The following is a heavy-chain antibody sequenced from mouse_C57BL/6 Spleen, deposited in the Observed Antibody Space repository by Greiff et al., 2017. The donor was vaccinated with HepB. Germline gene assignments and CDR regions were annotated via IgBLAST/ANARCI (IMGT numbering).Heavy chain of an antibody. CDR3: ASELGQGGYYFDY. V-gene: IGHV5-6*01. CDR2: ISSGGSYT. Sequence: EVKLVESGGDLVKPGGSLKLSCAASGFTFSSYGMSWVRQTPDKRLEWVATISSGGSYTYYPDSVKGRFTISRDNAKNTLYLQMSSLKSEDTAMYYCASELGQGGYYFDYWGQGTTLTVSS. CDR1: GFTFSSYG. J-gene: IGHJ2*01. D-gene: IGHD4-1*01.